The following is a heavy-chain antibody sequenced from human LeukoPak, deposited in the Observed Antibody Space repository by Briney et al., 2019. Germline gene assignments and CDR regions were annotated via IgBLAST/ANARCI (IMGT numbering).Heavy chain of an antibody. D-gene: IGHD3-22*01. CDR3: ASYDSSATFDY. CDR1: GGSISSGGYS. V-gene: IGHV4-30-2*01. CDR2: IYHSGST. Sequence: SETLSLTCAVSGGSISSGGYSWRWIRQPPGKGLEWIGYIYHSGSTYYNPSLKSRVTISVDRSKNQFSLKLSSVTAADTAVYYCASYDSSATFDYWGQGTLVTVSS. J-gene: IGHJ4*02.